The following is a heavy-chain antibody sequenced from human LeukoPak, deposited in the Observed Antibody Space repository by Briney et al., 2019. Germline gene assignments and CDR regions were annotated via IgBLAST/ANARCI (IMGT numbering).Heavy chain of an antibody. CDR3: ARSGAKAVVLGWFDP. D-gene: IGHD7-27*01. CDR2: IYSSGNT. J-gene: IGHJ5*02. CDR1: GGSITSHN. V-gene: IGHV4-59*11. Sequence: PSETLSLTCTVSGGSITSHNWNWIRQSPEKGLEWIGYIYSSGNTKYSPSLTSRVTISIDTSKNQFSLTLSSVTAADTAVYYCARSGAKAVVLGWFDPRGQGTLVTVSS.